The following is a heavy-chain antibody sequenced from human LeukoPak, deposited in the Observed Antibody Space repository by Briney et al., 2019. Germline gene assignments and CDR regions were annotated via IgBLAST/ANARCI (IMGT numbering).Heavy chain of an antibody. V-gene: IGHV3-7*01. J-gene: IGHJ4*02. D-gene: IGHD2-15*01. CDR1: GFAFANYW. Sequence: GGSPRLSCAASGFAFANYWMVWVRQAPGKGLEWVASIGKDGSEQAYADSVKGRFTISRDNARNSLYLQMSSLRVEDTATYYCTRDIVYLQLEYWGQGALVSVSS. CDR2: IGKDGSEQ. CDR3: TRDIVYLQLEY.